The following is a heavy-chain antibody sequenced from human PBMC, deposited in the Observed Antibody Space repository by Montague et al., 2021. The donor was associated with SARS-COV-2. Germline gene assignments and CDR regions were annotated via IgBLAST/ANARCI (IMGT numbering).Heavy chain of an antibody. CDR1: GDSVSSNSAT. CDR2: TYYRSKWYN. Sequence: CAISGDSVSSNSATWNWVRQSPSRGLEWLGRTYYRSKWYNDYAVSVRXRVTINPDTSKNQFSLKLSSVTAADTAVFYCARHGYTKVWSGMDVWGQGITVTVSS. V-gene: IGHV6-1*01. D-gene: IGHD6-13*01. CDR3: ARHGYTKVWSGMDV. J-gene: IGHJ6*02.